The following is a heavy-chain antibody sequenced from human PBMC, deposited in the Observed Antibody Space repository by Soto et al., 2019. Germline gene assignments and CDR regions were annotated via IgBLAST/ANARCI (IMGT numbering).Heavy chain of an antibody. CDR3: ARAGFWSGYAFDY. V-gene: IGHV3-48*01. CDR2: ISSSSSTI. D-gene: IGHD3-3*01. J-gene: IGHJ4*02. Sequence: EVQLVESGGGLVQPGGSLRLSCAASGFTFSSYSMNWVRQAPGKGLEWVSYISSSSSTIYYADSVKGRFTISRDNAKNSLYLQMNSLRAEDTAVYYCARAGFWSGYAFDYWGQGTLVTVSS. CDR1: GFTFSSYS.